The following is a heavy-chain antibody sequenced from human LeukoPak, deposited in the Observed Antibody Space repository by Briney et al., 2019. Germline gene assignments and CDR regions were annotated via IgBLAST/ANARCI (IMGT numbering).Heavy chain of an antibody. CDR3: ARELGYNWNYESFDY. CDR1: GGSFSGYY. V-gene: IGHV4-34*01. D-gene: IGHD1-7*01. Sequence: SETLSLTCAVYGGSFSGYYWSWIRQPPGKGLEWIGEINHSGSTNYNPSLKSRVTISVDTSKNQFSLKLSSVTAADTAVYYCARELGYNWNYESFDYWGQGTLVTVSS. J-gene: IGHJ4*02. CDR2: INHSGST.